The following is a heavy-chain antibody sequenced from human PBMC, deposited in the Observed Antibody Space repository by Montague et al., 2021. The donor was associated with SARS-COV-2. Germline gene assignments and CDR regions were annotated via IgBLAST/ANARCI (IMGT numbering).Heavy chain of an antibody. CDR1: GGSFNDYY. V-gene: IGHV4-34*01. CDR3: ARGHQGVAMIVVVMIGAEYYFDY. D-gene: IGHD3-22*01. J-gene: IGHJ4*02. Sequence: SETLSLTCTVCGGSFNDYYWSWIRQSPGKGLEWIGEINHGGITNYSPSLKSRVTISADTSKNQFSLKLKSVTAADTANYYCARGHQGVAMIVVVMIGAEYYFDYWGQGSLVTVSS. CDR2: INHGGIT.